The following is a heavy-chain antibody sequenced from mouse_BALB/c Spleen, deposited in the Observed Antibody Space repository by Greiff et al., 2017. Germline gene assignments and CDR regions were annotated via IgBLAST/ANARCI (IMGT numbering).Heavy chain of an antibody. V-gene: IGHV5-17*02. CDR3: ARSITTVVDWYFDV. J-gene: IGHJ1*01. CDR1: GFTFSSFG. D-gene: IGHD1-1*01. Sequence: DVKLQESGGGLVQPGGSRKLSCAASGFTFSSFGMHWVRQAPEKGLEWVAYISSGSSTIYYADTVKGRFTISRDNPKNTLFLQMTSLRSEDTAMYYCARSITTVVDWYFDVWGAGTTVTVSS. CDR2: ISSGSSTI.